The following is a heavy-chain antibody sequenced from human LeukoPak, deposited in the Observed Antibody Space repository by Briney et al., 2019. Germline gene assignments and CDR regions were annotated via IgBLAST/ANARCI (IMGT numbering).Heavy chain of an antibody. CDR3: ARVKVGGLDY. CDR2: INHSGST. J-gene: IGHJ4*02. Sequence: SETLSLTCAVYGGSFSGYYWSWIRQPPGKGLEWIGEINHSGSTNYNPSLESRVTISVDTSKNQFSLKLSSVTAADTAVYYCARVKVGGLDYWGQGTLVTVSS. V-gene: IGHV4-34*01. CDR1: GGSFSGYY.